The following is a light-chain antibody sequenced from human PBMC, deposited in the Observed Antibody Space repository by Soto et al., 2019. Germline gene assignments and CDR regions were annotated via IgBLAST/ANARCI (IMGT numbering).Light chain of an antibody. Sequence: QSALTQSPSAAGSPGQSVTISCTGTSNDVGIYNSVSWYQQHPGKAPKLMIYEVTKRPSGVPDRFSGSKSGNTASLTVSGLQAEDEADYYCSSYAGSNPYVFGTGTKVTVL. CDR1: SNDVGIYNS. CDR3: SSYAGSNPYV. V-gene: IGLV2-8*01. J-gene: IGLJ1*01. CDR2: EVT.